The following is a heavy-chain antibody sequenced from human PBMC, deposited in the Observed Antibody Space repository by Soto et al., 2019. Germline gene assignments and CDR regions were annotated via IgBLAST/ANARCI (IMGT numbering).Heavy chain of an antibody. CDR1: GFTFSSYA. D-gene: IGHD2-15*01. J-gene: IGHJ4*02. V-gene: IGHV3-30-3*01. CDR3: ARDGVAY. Sequence: QVQLVESGGGVVQPGRSLRLSCAASGFTFSSYAMHWVRRAPGKGLEWMAVMSYDGSNKYYADSVKGRYTISRDNSKNTLYLQMNSLRPEDTALYYCARDGVAYWGQGTLVIASS. CDR2: MSYDGSNK.